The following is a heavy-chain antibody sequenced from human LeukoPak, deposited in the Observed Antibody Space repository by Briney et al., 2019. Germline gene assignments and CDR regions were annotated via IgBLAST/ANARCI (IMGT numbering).Heavy chain of an antibody. D-gene: IGHD3-3*01. V-gene: IGHV4-34*01. CDR1: GGSFSGYY. CDR2: INHSGST. J-gene: IGHJ4*02. Sequence: SETQSLTCAVYGGSFSGYYWSWIRQPPGKGLEWIGEINHSGSTNYNPSLKSRVTISVDTSKNQFSLKLSSVTATDTAVYYCARVSGSKDYWGQGTLVTVSS. CDR3: ARVSGSKDY.